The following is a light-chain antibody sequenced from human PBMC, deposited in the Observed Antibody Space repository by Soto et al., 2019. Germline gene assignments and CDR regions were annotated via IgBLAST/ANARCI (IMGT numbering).Light chain of an antibody. CDR3: QHRSTG. CDR1: QSVGSY. CDR2: GAS. V-gene: IGKV3-11*01. J-gene: IGKJ2*01. Sequence: ETVLTQSPDTLSLSPGERVTLSCRASQSVGSYLVWYQQKPGQAPRLLSYGASNRATGSPARFSGSGSGTGFTLTISSLEPEDFAVYYCQHRSTGFSQGTKLEIK.